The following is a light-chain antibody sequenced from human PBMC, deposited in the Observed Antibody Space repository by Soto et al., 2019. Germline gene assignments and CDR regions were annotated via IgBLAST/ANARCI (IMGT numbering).Light chain of an antibody. V-gene: IGKV4-1*01. CDR1: QIVLYSSNNRNY. CDR3: QQYYSTPPT. CDR2: WAS. J-gene: IGKJ1*01. Sequence: DIVMTQSPDSLAVSLGERATINCKSSQIVLYSSNNRNYLAWYQLKPGQPPKLLISWASTRESGVPDRLSGSGSETDFTLTISSLQAEDVEVYYCQQYYSTPPTFGQGTKVEIK.